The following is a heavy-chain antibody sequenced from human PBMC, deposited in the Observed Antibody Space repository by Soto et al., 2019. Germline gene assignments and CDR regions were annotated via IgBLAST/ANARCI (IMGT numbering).Heavy chain of an antibody. CDR3: AKSGSSGWYGWFDP. J-gene: IGHJ5*02. V-gene: IGHV2-5*01. Sequence: SGPTLVNPTQTLTLTCISSGFSLRTSGVGVGWIRQPPGKALEWLGFIYWNDDKRYSLSLKSRLTITKDTSKNQVVLTMTNMDPVDTATYYCAKSGSSGWYGWFDPWGQGTLVTVSS. D-gene: IGHD6-19*01. CDR2: IYWNDDK. CDR1: GFSLRTSGVG.